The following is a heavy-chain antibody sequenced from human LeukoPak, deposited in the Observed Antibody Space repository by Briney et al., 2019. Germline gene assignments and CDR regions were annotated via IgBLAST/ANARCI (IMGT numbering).Heavy chain of an antibody. CDR2: IYPGDSDT. J-gene: IGHJ6*03. Sequence: PGESLKISCKGSGYSFTSYWIGWVRQMPGKGLEWMGIIYPGDSDTRYSPSFQGQVTISADKSISTAYLQWSSLKASDTAMYYCARHEGIVGATDYVDVWGKGTTVTVSS. V-gene: IGHV5-51*01. CDR3: ARHEGIVGATDYVDV. D-gene: IGHD1-26*01. CDR1: GYSFTSYW.